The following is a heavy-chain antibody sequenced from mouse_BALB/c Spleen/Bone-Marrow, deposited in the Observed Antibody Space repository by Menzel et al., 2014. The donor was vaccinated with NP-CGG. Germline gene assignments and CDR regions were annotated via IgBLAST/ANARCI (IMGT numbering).Heavy chain of an antibody. Sequence: EVKLQESGAELVKPGASVKLSCTASGFNIXDTYIHWVKQRPEQGLEWIGRIDPANADTKYGPKFQGKATITADTSSNTVYLQFISLTSEDTAIYYCVRAARTFDYWGQGTTLTVSS. CDR1: GFNIXDTY. D-gene: IGHD3-1*01. CDR3: VRAARTFDY. J-gene: IGHJ2*01. V-gene: IGHV14-3*02. CDR2: IDPANADT.